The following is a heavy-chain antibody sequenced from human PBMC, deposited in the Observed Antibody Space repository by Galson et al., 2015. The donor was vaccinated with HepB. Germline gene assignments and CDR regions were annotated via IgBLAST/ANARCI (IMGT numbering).Heavy chain of an antibody. J-gene: IGHJ4*02. CDR1: GYSFTTYG. D-gene: IGHD3-16*01. V-gene: IGHV7-4-1*02. CDR2: INTNTGNP. CDR3: ARVLRRLDN. Sequence: SVKVSCKASGYSFTTYGMNWVRQAPGQGLEWMGWINTNTGNPTYAQGFTGRFVFSLGTSVSTAYLEISSLKAEDTAVYYCARVLRRLDNWGQGTLVSVSS.